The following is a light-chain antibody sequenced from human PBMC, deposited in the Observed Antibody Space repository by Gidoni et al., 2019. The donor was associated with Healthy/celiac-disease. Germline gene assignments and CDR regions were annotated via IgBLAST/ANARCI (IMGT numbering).Light chain of an antibody. V-gene: IGKV4-1*01. CDR1: QRVLYSSTNKNY. CDR2: WES. J-gene: IGKJ2*01. CDR3: QQYYSTPYT. Sequence: DIVMTQSPDSLAVSLGERASINCKSSQRVLYSSTNKNYLAWYQQKPGQPPKLLIYWESTRESGVPDRFSGIGSGKEFTLTISSLQAEDVAVYYCQQYYSTPYTFGQXTKLEIK.